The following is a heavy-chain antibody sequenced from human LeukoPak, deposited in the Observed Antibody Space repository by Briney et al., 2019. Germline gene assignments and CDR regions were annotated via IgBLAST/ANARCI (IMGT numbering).Heavy chain of an antibody. CDR1: GGSISTTSYF. Sequence: SETLSLTCTVSGGSISTTSYFWAWIRQPPGEGLEWIGSIYYSGTTYYNSSLKSRVTISVERSKNHFSLNLSSLTAADTAVYYCARVYSSSHNWFDTWGQGTQVTVSS. J-gene: IGHJ5*02. D-gene: IGHD6-13*01. V-gene: IGHV4-39*07. CDR3: ARVYSSSHNWFDT. CDR2: IYYSGTT.